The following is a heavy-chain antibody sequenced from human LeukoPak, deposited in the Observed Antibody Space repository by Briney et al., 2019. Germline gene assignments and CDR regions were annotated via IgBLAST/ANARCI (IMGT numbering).Heavy chain of an antibody. D-gene: IGHD4-23*01. CDR1: GYTFTSCA. CDR2: INPSGGST. V-gene: IGHV1-46*01. Sequence: GASVKVSCKASGYTFTSCAISWVRQAPGQGLEWMGIINPSGGSTSYAQKFQGRVTMTRDMSTSTDYMELSSLRSEDTAVYYCARDNSVEDTAWWFDPWGQGTLVTVSS. J-gene: IGHJ5*02. CDR3: ARDNSVEDTAWWFDP.